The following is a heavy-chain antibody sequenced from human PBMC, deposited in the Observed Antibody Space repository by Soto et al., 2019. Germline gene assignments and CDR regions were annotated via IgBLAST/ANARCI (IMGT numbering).Heavy chain of an antibody. D-gene: IGHD6-6*01. CDR1: GYTLTTNH. V-gene: IGHV1-46*01. CDR2: INPSLGRT. CDR3: ARAPYSSTSFFFDY. J-gene: IGHJ4*02. Sequence: ASVKVSCKASGYTLTTNHMHWVRQAPGQGLEWMGIINPSLGRTNYAQKFQARVAMTWDTSTGTFYMELSSLRSDDTAVYYCARAPYSSTSFFFDYWGQGTLVTVSS.